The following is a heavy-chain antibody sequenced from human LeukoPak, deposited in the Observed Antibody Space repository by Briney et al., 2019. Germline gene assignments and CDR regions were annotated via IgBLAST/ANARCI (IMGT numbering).Heavy chain of an antibody. CDR3: ARDEDSSVVVVAATPTLGY. D-gene: IGHD2-15*01. CDR1: GGTFSSYA. V-gene: IGHV1-69*04. Sequence: ASVKVSCKASGGTFSSYAISWVRQAPGQGLEWMGRITPILGIANYAQKFQGRVTITADKSTSTAYMELSSLRSEDTAVYYCARDEDSSVVVVAATPTLGYWGQGTLVTVSS. CDR2: ITPILGIA. J-gene: IGHJ4*02.